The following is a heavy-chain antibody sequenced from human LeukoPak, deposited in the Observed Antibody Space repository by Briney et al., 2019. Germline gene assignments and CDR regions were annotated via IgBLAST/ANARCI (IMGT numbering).Heavy chain of an antibody. CDR1: GFTFSSYG. J-gene: IGHJ5*02. V-gene: IGHV3-33*08. Sequence: GGSLRLSCAASGFTFSSYGMHWVRQAPGKGLEWVAVIWYDGSNKYYADSVKGRFTISRDNSKNTLYLQMNSLRAEDTAVYYCARDLGMGNWFDPWGQGTLVTVSS. CDR3: ARDLGMGNWFDP. CDR2: IWYDGSNK. D-gene: IGHD7-27*01.